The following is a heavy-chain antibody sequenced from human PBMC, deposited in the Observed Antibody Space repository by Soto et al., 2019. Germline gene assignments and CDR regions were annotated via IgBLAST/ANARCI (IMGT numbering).Heavy chain of an antibody. J-gene: IGHJ5*02. Sequence: SETLSLTCTVSGGSISSYYWSWIRQPPGKGLEWIGYIYYSGSTNYNPSLKSRVTISVDTSKNQFSLKLSSVTVADTAVYYCARNYYDSSGYYYNWFDPWGQGTLVTVSS. CDR2: IYYSGST. V-gene: IGHV4-59*01. CDR1: GGSISSYY. CDR3: ARNYYDSSGYYYNWFDP. D-gene: IGHD3-22*01.